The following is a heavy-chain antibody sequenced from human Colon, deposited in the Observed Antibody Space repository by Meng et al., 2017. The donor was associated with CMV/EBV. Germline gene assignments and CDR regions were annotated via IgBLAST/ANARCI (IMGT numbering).Heavy chain of an antibody. Sequence: SETLSLTCTVSGDSISGYYWSWIRQPPGKGLEWIGYIYYSGNTNYNPSLKSRVTISVDTSKNQFSLKLSSVTAADTAVYYCARDKGYDFWSGYHHYGMDVWGQGTTVTVSS. CDR1: GDSISGYY. CDR3: ARDKGYDFWSGYHHYGMDV. D-gene: IGHD3-3*01. V-gene: IGHV4-59*01. CDR2: IYYSGNT. J-gene: IGHJ6*02.